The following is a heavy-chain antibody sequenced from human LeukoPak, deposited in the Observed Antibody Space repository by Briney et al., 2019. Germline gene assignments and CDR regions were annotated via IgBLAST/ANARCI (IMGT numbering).Heavy chain of an antibody. CDR3: ARGRGGYPD. J-gene: IGHJ3*01. D-gene: IGHD5-12*01. V-gene: IGHV4-34*01. Sequence: SETLSLTCAVYGGSFIGFHWNWIRQPPGKGLEWIGDINHSGSTNYNPSLTSRVTISVDPSKNQFSLNLSSVTAADTAVYYCARGRGGYPDWGQGTMVTVSS. CDR1: GGSFIGFH. CDR2: INHSGST.